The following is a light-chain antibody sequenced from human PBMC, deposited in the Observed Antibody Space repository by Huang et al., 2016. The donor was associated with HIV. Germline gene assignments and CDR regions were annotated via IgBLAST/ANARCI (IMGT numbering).Light chain of an antibody. Sequence: DIVLTQSPGTLSLSPGERATLSCRASQSVSTSFLAWYQQKPGQAPRLLIYGASSRATGVPDRFSGSGSGTDFTLTINSLEPEDFAVYYCQQYATSPYTFGQGTKLEIK. CDR1: QSVSTSF. CDR3: QQYATSPYT. V-gene: IGKV3-20*01. CDR2: GAS. J-gene: IGKJ2*01.